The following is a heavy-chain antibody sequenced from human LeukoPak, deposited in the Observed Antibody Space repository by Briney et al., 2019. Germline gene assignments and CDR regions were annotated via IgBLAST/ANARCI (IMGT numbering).Heavy chain of an antibody. CDR1: GFTVSSNS. Sequence: GRSLRLSCTVSGFTVSSNSMSWVRQAPGKGLEWVSFIYSDNTHYSDSVKGRFTISRDNSKNTLYLQMNSLGAEDTAVYYCARGTTDDAFDIWGQGTMVTVSS. D-gene: IGHD4-17*01. J-gene: IGHJ3*02. CDR3: ARGTTDDAFDI. V-gene: IGHV3-53*01. CDR2: IYSDNT.